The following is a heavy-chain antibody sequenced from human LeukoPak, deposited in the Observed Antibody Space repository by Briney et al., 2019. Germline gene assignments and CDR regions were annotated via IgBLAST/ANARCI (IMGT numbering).Heavy chain of an antibody. V-gene: IGHV3-9*01. CDR2: ISWNSGSI. CDR1: GFTFDDYA. J-gene: IGHJ5*02. D-gene: IGHD3-9*01. CDR3: AKSDFDWLSPDSNWFDP. Sequence: GGSLRLSCAASGFTFDDYAMHWVRQAPGKGLEWVSGISWNSGSIGYADSVKGRFTISRDNAKNSLYLQMNSLRAEDTALYYCAKSDFDWLSPDSNWFDPWGQGTLVTVSS.